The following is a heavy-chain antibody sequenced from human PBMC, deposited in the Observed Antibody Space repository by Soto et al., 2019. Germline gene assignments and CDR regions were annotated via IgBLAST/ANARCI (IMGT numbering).Heavy chain of an antibody. CDR2: IYYSGST. CDR1: GGSISSYY. Sequence: SETPSLTCTVSGGSISSYYWSWIRQPPGKGLEWIGYIYYSGSTNYNPSLKSRVTISVDTSKNQFSLKLSSVTAADTAVYYCARVEQGMFDPWGQGTLVTVSS. V-gene: IGHV4-59*01. D-gene: IGHD1-26*01. CDR3: ARVEQGMFDP. J-gene: IGHJ5*02.